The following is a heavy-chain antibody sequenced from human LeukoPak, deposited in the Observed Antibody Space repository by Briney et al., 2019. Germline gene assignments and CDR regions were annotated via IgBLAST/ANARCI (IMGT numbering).Heavy chain of an antibody. D-gene: IGHD3-22*01. CDR3: ARNGPYYDSSGYYYFSYYYYGMDV. CDR1: GGTFSSYA. Sequence: SVKVSCKASGGTFSSYAIGWVRQAPGQGLEWMGRIIPILGIANYAQKFQGRVTITADKSTSTAYMELSSLRSEDTAVYYCARNGPYYDSSGYYYFSYYYYGMDVWGQGTTVTVSS. CDR2: IIPILGIA. V-gene: IGHV1-69*04. J-gene: IGHJ6*02.